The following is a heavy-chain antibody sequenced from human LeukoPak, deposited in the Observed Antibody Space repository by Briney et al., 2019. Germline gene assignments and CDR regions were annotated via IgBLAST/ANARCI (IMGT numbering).Heavy chain of an antibody. CDR3: AKAPVTSCRGAYCYPFDS. Sequence: GGSLRLSCAASGFTFSSYSMNWVRQAPGKGLEWVSGINWNGGSTGYADSVRGRFTISRDNSKNTLYLQMNSLRAEDAAVYFCAKAPVTSCRGAYCYPFDSWGQGTLVTVSS. D-gene: IGHD2-21*01. V-gene: IGHV3-23*01. CDR1: GFTFSSYS. J-gene: IGHJ4*02. CDR2: INWNGGST.